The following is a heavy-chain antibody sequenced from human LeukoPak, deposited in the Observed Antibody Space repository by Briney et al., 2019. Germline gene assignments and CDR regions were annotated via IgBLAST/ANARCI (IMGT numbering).Heavy chain of an antibody. Sequence: PGGSLRLSCAASGFTVSSNYMSWVRQAPGKGLEWVSVIYSGGSTYYADSVKGRFTISRDNSKNTLYLQMNSLRAEDTAVYYCARDPRYCSGGSCYGVAYWGQGTLVTVSS. D-gene: IGHD2-15*01. CDR1: GFTVSSNY. V-gene: IGHV3-66*01. CDR2: IYSGGST. CDR3: ARDPRYCSGGSCYGVAY. J-gene: IGHJ4*02.